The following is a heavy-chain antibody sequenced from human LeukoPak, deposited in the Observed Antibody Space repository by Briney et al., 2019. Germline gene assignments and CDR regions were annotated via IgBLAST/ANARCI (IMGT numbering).Heavy chain of an antibody. Sequence: GVSLRLFCAASGFTVRSYAMSWVRQARGKGLEWVSAISGSGGSTYYADSVKGRFTISRDNSKNTLYLQMNSLRAEDPAVYYCAKTSPLDYWGQGTLVTVSS. J-gene: IGHJ4*02. CDR3: AKTSPLDY. V-gene: IGHV3-23*01. CDR2: ISGSGGST. CDR1: GFTVRSYA.